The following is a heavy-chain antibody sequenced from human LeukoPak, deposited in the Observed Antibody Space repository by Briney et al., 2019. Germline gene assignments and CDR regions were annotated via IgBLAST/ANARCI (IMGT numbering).Heavy chain of an antibody. CDR2: ISYAGSNK. V-gene: IGHV3-30-3*01. Sequence: GGSLRLSCAASGFTFSSYAMYWVRQAPGKGLEWVAVISYAGSNKYYADSVKGRSTISRDNSKNTLYLQMNSLRAEDTAVYYCARDDCSGGSCFYVYWGQGTLVTVSS. CDR1: GFTFSSYA. D-gene: IGHD2-15*01. J-gene: IGHJ4*02. CDR3: ARDDCSGGSCFYVY.